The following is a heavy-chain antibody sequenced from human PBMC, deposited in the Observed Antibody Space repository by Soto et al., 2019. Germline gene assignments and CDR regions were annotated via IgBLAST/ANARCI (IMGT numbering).Heavy chain of an antibody. CDR1: GFTFSTYA. V-gene: IGHV3-30*09. Sequence: QVQLVESGGGVVQPGRSLRLSCAASGFTFSTYAMHWVRQAPGKGLEWLGVISYDGSSKYYADSVKGRFAISRDNSGNTLSLQINSLRAEDTAVYYCAREMGRFRGGNNWFDPWGQGTLVTVSS. J-gene: IGHJ5*02. D-gene: IGHD1-26*01. CDR2: ISYDGSSK. CDR3: AREMGRFRGGNNWFDP.